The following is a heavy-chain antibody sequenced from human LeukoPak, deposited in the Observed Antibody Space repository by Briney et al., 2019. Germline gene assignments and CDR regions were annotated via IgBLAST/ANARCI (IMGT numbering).Heavy chain of an antibody. V-gene: IGHV4-61*10. Sequence: PSETLSLTCNVLGDSIRRGRYYWNWIRQSAGKGLEWIGYISSRGPSTYNPSLKSPVTISKDPSKTHSSLRLTSVTAADTTVYDRARAWFGELFFDYWGQGALVTVSS. CDR2: ISSRGPS. CDR3: ARAWFGELFFDY. CDR1: GDSIRRGRYY. D-gene: IGHD3-10*01. J-gene: IGHJ4*02.